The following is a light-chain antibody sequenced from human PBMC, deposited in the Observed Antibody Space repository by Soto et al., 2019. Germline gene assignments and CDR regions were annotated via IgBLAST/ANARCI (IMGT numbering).Light chain of an antibody. CDR1: SSDVGGYNY. Sequence: QSALTQPPSASGSPGQSVTISCTGTSSDVGGYNYVSWYQHHPGKAPKLMIYDVSNRPSGVSNRFSGSKSGNTASLTVSGLQAEDEADYYCSSYAVSNNDVCGTGTKLTVL. J-gene: IGLJ1*01. V-gene: IGLV2-8*01. CDR3: SSYAVSNNDV. CDR2: DVS.